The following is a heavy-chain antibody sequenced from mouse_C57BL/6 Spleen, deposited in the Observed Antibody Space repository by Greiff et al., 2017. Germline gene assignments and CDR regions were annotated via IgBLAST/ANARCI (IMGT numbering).Heavy chain of an antibody. V-gene: IGHV5-17*01. CDR1: GFTFSDYG. Sequence: EVQVVESGGGLVKPGGSLKLSCAASGFTFSDYGMHWVRQAPEKGLEWVAYISSGSSTIYYADTVKGRFTISRDNAKNTLFLQMTSLRSEDTAMYYCARDTTVVGSSYAMDYWGQGTSVTVSS. D-gene: IGHD1-1*01. CDR3: ARDTTVVGSSYAMDY. J-gene: IGHJ4*01. CDR2: ISSGSSTI.